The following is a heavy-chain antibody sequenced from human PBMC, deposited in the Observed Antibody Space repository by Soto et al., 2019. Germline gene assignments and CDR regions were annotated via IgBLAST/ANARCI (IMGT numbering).Heavy chain of an antibody. J-gene: IGHJ4*01. CDR3: ARPRSGYYVFDY. CDR2: ISSSSSYT. CDR1: GFTFSDYY. D-gene: IGHD4-17*01. Sequence: QVQLVESGGGLGKPGGSLRLSCAASGFTFSDYYMSWIRQAPGKGLEWVSYISSSSSYTNYPDSVKGRFTISRDNANNSLYLPMNSLRAADTAVYYCARPRSGYYVFDYWSHRTLVTVSS. V-gene: IGHV3-11*05.